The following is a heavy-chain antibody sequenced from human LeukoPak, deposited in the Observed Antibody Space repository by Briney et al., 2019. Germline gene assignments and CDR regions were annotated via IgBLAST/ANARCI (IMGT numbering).Heavy chain of an antibody. Sequence: PSETLSLTCTVSGGSISSYYWSWIRQAPGKGLEWVADITPDGSGKTYVDSVKGRFTISRDNAKQSLYVQMDTLTAEDTAVYYCVTSWIRQQRDSWGQGTLVTVSS. CDR2: ITPDGSGK. CDR3: VTSWIRQQRDS. J-gene: IGHJ4*02. CDR1: GGSISSYY. D-gene: IGHD1-1*01. V-gene: IGHV3-7*01.